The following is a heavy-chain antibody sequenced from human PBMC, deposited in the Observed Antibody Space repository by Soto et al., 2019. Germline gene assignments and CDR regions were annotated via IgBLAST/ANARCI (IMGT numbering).Heavy chain of an antibody. D-gene: IGHD6-6*01. Sequence: GGSLRLSCAASGFTFSSYAMSWVRQAPGKGLEWVSAISGSGGSTYYADSVKGRFTISRDNSKNTLYLQMNSLRAEDTAVYYCAKDDSSSNKEVQTSDYWGQGTLVTISS. CDR2: ISGSGGST. J-gene: IGHJ4*02. V-gene: IGHV3-23*01. CDR3: AKDDSSSNKEVQTSDY. CDR1: GFTFSSYA.